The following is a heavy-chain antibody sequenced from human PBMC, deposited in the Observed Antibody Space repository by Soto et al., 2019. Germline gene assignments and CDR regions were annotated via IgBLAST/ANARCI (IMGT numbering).Heavy chain of an antibody. V-gene: IGHV1-18*01. CDR2: INGNTGHT. CDR3: ARERKWEPRPY. Sequence: QVQLVQSGAEVREPGASVKVSCKTSGYTFSRYGITWVRQAPGQGLEWMGWINGNTGHTIYAMNLEDRLTISTATSMSTAYMELRSLESDDTAVYYCARERKWEPRPYWGQGTLVTVSS. J-gene: IGHJ4*02. CDR1: GYTFSRYG. D-gene: IGHD1-26*01.